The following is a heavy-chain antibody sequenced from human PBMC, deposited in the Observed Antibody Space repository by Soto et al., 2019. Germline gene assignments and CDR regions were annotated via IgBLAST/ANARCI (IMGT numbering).Heavy chain of an antibody. CDR1: GGTFNNNA. CDR3: PRPYDSSDYYGGGMDV. CDR2: IISIIGTP. V-gene: IGHV1-69*13. Sequence: SVKVSCKASGGTFNNNAISWERQAPGQGLEWLGGIISIIGTPKYEQKFRGRVTITADESTSTGYMDLSSLRSEDTAVYYCPRPYDSSDYYGGGMDVWG. D-gene: IGHD3-22*01. J-gene: IGHJ6*02.